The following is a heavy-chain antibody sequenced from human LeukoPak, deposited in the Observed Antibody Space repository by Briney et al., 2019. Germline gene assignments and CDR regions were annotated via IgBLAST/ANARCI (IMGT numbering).Heavy chain of an antibody. Sequence: KPGGSRRLSCAASGFTFSDYYMSWIRQAPGKGLEWVSYISSSGSTIYYADSVKGRFTISRDNAKNSLYLQMNSLRAEDTAVYYCARAGNLYCSSTSCSFDYWGQGTLVTVSS. CDR2: ISSSGSTI. CDR3: ARAGNLYCSSTSCSFDY. V-gene: IGHV3-11*04. CDR1: GFTFSDYY. D-gene: IGHD2-2*01. J-gene: IGHJ4*02.